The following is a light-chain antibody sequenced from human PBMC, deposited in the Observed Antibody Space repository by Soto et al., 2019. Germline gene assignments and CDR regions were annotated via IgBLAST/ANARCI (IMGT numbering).Light chain of an antibody. CDR3: QQYGSTPFT. J-gene: IGKJ3*01. V-gene: IGKV3-20*01. Sequence: EMVVTQSPGTLSLSPGERATIACRASQRCSSNYLAWYQQKPGQAPRLLIYGASSRASDIPARFSGSGSGTDFPLIISRLEPEDVAMYYCQQYGSTPFTFGPGNKVDVK. CDR2: GAS. CDR1: QRCSSNY.